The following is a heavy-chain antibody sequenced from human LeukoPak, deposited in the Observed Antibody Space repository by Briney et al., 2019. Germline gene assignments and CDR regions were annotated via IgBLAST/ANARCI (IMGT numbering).Heavy chain of an antibody. V-gene: IGHV3-23*01. CDR3: AKDRDGGSTTTAKGFDY. Sequence: PGGSLRLSCAASGFIFSNYGMSWARQAPGKGLEWVSGISTSGGRTYYADSVKGRFTMSRDNSKNTLYLQMNSLRAEDTAIYYCAKDRDGGSTTTAKGFDYWAQGTLVTVSS. J-gene: IGHJ4*02. CDR1: GFIFSNYG. CDR2: ISTSGGRT. D-gene: IGHD2/OR15-2a*01.